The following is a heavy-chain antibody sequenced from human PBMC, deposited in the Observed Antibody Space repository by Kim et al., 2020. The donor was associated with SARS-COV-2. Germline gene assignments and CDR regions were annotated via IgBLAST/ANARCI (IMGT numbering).Heavy chain of an antibody. D-gene: IGHD3-22*01. CDR2: IYSGGST. V-gene: IGHV3-53*01. Sequence: GGSLRLSCAASGFTVSSNYMSWVRQAPGKGLEWVSVIYSGGSTYYADSVKGRFTISRDNSKNTLYLQMNSLRAEDTAVYYCARGKYYYDSSGYYTPLLLDYWGQGTLFTVSS. CDR1: GFTVSSNY. CDR3: ARGKYYYDSSGYYTPLLLDY. J-gene: IGHJ4*02.